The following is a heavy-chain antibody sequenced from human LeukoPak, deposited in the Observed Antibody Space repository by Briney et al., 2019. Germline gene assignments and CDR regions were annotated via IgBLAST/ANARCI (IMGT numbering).Heavy chain of an antibody. CDR3: ARDLYGDYGFDT. V-gene: IGHV3-11*01. Sequence: GRSLRLSCAASGFTFSDYYMSWIRQAPGKGLEWVSYISSSGSTIYYADSVKGRFTVSRDNARKSLFLQMNSLRVEDTALYYCARDLYGDYGFDTWGQGTLVTVSS. CDR2: ISSSGSTI. J-gene: IGHJ3*02. D-gene: IGHD4-17*01. CDR1: GFTFSDYY.